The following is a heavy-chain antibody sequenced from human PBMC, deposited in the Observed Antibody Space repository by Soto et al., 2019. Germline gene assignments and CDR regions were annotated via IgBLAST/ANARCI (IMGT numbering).Heavy chain of an antibody. J-gene: IGHJ4*02. CDR3: ARDGGRHCGGSDY. CDR1: GGTFSSYS. V-gene: IGHV1-69*01. Sequence: QVQLVQSGAEVKKPGSSVKVSCKASGGTFSSYSINWVRQAPGQGLEWMGEIIPIFGTANYAQKFQGRVTITADASTSTAYMELSSMKYEDTAEYCWARDGGRHCGGSDYWGQGTQVTVSS. D-gene: IGHD1-26*01. CDR2: IIPIFGTA.